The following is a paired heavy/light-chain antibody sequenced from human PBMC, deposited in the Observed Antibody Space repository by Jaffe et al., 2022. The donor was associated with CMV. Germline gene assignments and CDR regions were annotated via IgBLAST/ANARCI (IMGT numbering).Heavy chain of an antibody. J-gene: IGHJ6*03. D-gene: IGHD6-6*01. CDR3: TRVPTEYSSSSGYYYYMDV. CDR1: GFTFGDYA. CDR2: IRSKAYGGTT. V-gene: IGHV3-49*04. Sequence: EVQLVESGGGLVQPGRSLRLSCTASGFTFGDYAMSWVRQAPGKGLEWVGFIRSKAYGGTTEYAASVKGRFTISRDDSKSIAYLQMNSLKTEDTAVYYCTRVPTEYSSSSGYYYYMDVWGKGTTVTVSS.
Light chain of an antibody. Sequence: AIQLTQSPSSLSASVGDRVTITCRASQGISSALAWYQQKPGKAPKLLIYDASSLESGVPSRFSGSGSGTDFTLTISSLQPEDFATYYCQQFNNYPSFGQGTRLEIK. CDR1: QGISSA. CDR2: DAS. V-gene: IGKV1D-13*01. J-gene: IGKJ5*01. CDR3: QQFNNYPS.